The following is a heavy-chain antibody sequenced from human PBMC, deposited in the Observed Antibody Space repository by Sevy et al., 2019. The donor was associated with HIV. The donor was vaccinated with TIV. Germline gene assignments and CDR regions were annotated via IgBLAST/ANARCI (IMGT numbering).Heavy chain of an antibody. V-gene: IGHV1-2*02. J-gene: IGHJ4*02. CDR3: ARDVGYSYGARVDYFDY. Sequence: ASVKVSCKASGYTFTGYYMHWVRQAPGQGLEWMGWINPNSGGTNYAQKFQGRVTMTRDTSISTAYMELSRLRSDDTAVYYCARDVGYSYGARVDYFDYWGQGTLVTVSS. D-gene: IGHD5-18*01. CDR1: GYTFTGYY. CDR2: INPNSGGT.